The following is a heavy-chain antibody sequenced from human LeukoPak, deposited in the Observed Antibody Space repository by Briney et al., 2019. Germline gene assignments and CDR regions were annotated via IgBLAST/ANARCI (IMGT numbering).Heavy chain of an antibody. J-gene: IGHJ4*02. V-gene: IGHV3-23*01. D-gene: IGHD6-19*01. CDR2: ISGSGGSA. CDR1: GFTFSSYA. CDR3: AKDGLYSSGWYDY. Sequence: GGSLRLSCAASGFTFSSYAMSWVRQAPGKGLEWVSAISGSGGSAYYADSVKGRFTISRDNSKNTLYLQMNSLRAEDTAVYYCAKDGLYSSGWYDYWGQGTLVTVSS.